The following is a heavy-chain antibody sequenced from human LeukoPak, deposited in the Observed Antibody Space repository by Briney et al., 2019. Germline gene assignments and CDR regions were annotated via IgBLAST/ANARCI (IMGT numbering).Heavy chain of an antibody. D-gene: IGHD1-26*01. CDR2: INHSGST. CDR3: AGKIVGATPFDY. CDR1: GGSFSGYY. J-gene: IGHJ4*02. V-gene: IGHV4-34*01. Sequence: KSSETLSLTCAVYGGSFSGYYWSWIRQPPGKGLEWIGEINHSGSTNYNPSLKSRVTISVDTSKNQFSLKPSSVTAADTAVYYCAGKIVGATPFDYWGQGTLVTVSS.